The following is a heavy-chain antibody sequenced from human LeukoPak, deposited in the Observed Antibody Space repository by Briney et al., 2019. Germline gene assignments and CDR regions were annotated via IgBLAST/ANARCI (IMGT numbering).Heavy chain of an antibody. J-gene: IGHJ4*02. V-gene: IGHV4-59*01. D-gene: IGHD3-22*01. CDR2: IYYSGST. CDR3: ARVDYYDSSGLVKPPGDYYYFDY. CDR1: GGSISSYY. Sequence: SETLSLTCTVSGGSISSYYWSWIRQPPGKGLEWIGYIYYSGSTNYNPSLKSRVTISVDTSKNQFSLKLSSVTAADTAVYYCARVDYYDSSGLVKPPGDYYYFDYWGQGTLVTVSS.